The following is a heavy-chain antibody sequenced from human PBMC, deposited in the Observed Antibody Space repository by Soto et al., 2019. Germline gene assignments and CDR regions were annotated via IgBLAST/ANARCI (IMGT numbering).Heavy chain of an antibody. J-gene: IGHJ4*02. V-gene: IGHV3-30*18. D-gene: IGHD6-19*01. CDR2: ISYDGSRQ. Sequence: QVQLVESGGGMVQPGRSLSLSCAASGFTFSTYTIHWVRQAPGKGLEWVAVISYDGSRQYYADSVKGRFAVSRDNSKDTVYLQMNSLRPEDTAVYYCAKDLRYSSAWYLKGYYFDSWGQGTLVTVSS. CDR1: GFTFSTYT. CDR3: AKDLRYSSAWYLKGYYFDS.